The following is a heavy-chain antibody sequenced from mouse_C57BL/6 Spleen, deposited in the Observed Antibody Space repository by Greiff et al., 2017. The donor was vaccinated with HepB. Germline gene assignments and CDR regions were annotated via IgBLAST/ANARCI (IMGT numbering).Heavy chain of an antibody. D-gene: IGHD2-1*01. V-gene: IGHV1-4*01. CDR3: ARWPHYGNYRGDY. CDR1: GYTFTSYT. J-gene: IGHJ4*01. Sequence: VQLQESGAELARPGASVKMSCKASGYTFTSYTMHWVKQRPGQGLEWIGYINPSSGYTKYNQKFKDKATLTADKSSSTAYMQLSSLTSEDSAVYYCARWPHYGNYRGDYWGQGTSVTVSS. CDR2: INPSSGYT.